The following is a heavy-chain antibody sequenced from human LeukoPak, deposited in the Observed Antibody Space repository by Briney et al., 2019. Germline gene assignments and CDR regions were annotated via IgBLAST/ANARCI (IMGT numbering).Heavy chain of an antibody. Sequence: GGSLRLSCAASGFTFRSYSMNWVRQAPGKGLEWVSSISSSSSYIYYADSVKGRFTISRDNAKNSLYLQMNSLRAEDTAVYYCARDRYSSSRTFQHWGQGTLVTVSS. D-gene: IGHD6-13*01. CDR3: ARDRYSSSRTFQH. V-gene: IGHV3-21*01. J-gene: IGHJ1*01. CDR2: ISSSSSYI. CDR1: GFTFRSYS.